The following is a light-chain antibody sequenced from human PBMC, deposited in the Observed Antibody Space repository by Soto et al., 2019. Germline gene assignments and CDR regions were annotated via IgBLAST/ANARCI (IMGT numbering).Light chain of an antibody. Sequence: ELVMTQSPATLSVSPGERATLSFRASQSVSSTLAWYQQKPGQAPRLLIYGASTRATGIPARFSGSGSGTEFTLTISSLQSEDVVVYYCQQYNNWPRKFGQGTKVEIK. CDR3: QQYNNWPRK. CDR2: GAS. V-gene: IGKV3-15*01. J-gene: IGKJ1*01. CDR1: QSVSST.